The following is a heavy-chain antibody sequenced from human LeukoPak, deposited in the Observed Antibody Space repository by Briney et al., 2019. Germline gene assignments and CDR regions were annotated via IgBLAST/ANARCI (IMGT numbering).Heavy chain of an antibody. V-gene: IGHV1-58*02. D-gene: IGHD1-26*01. J-gene: IGHJ4*02. Sequence: SVKVSCKASGFTFTSSAMQWVGQTRGQRLEWIGWIVVGSGNTNYAQKFQERVTITRDTSTSTAYMELSSLRSEDTAVYYCAAAKVSGSYLFDYWGQGTLVTVSS. CDR3: AAAKVSGSYLFDY. CDR1: GFTFTSSA. CDR2: IVVGSGNT.